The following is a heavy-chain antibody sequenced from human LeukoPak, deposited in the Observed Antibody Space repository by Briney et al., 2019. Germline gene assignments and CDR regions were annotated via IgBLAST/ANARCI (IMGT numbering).Heavy chain of an antibody. J-gene: IGHJ4*02. V-gene: IGHV4-39*07. CDR2: MSYSGST. CDR3: ARVYGANDY. Sequence: SETLSLTCTVSGGSISSSSYYWGWIRQPPGKGLEWIGSMSYSGSTYYNPSLKSRVTISVDTSKNQFSLKVSSVTAADTAVCYCARVYGANDYWGQGTLVTVSS. CDR1: GGSISSSSYY. D-gene: IGHD4-17*01.